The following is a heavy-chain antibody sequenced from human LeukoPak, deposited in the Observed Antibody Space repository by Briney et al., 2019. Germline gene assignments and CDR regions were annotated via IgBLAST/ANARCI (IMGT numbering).Heavy chain of an antibody. V-gene: IGHV1-18*01. CDR3: ARVASAYYPFDY. J-gene: IGHJ4*02. CDR2: ISTYNANT. D-gene: IGHD3-22*01. CDR1: GGTFSSYA. Sequence: GASVKVSCKASGGTFSSYAISWVRQAPGQGLEWMGWISTYNANTNYAQKLQGRVTMTTDTSTNTAYMELRSLRSDDTAVYYCARVASAYYPFDYWGQGTLVTVSS.